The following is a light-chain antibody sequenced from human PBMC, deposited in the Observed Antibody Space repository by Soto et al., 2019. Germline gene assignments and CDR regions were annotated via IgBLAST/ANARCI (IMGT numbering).Light chain of an antibody. CDR3: QQYNTYSA. Sequence: DIPSAQSPSTLCASVGHRLTLACRASQSVSNWLAWYQQKRGKAPELLIYDASSLKSGVPSRFSGSGSGTEFTLTISSLQPDDFATYYCQQYNTYSAFGQGTKVDI. CDR1: QSVSNW. J-gene: IGKJ1*01. V-gene: IGKV1-5*01. CDR2: DAS.